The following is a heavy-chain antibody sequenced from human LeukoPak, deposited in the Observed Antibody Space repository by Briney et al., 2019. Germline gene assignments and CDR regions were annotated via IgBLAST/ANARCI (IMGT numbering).Heavy chain of an antibody. CDR2: ISSSGSTI. J-gene: IGHJ6*02. CDR3: ARDVGYCSGGSCRDYYGMDV. D-gene: IGHD2-15*01. CDR1: GFTFSSYW. Sequence: GGSLRLSCAASGFTFSSYWMSWIRQAPGKGLEWVSFISSSGSTIYYADSVKGRFTISRDNAKNSLYLQMNSLRAEDTAVYYCARDVGYCSGGSCRDYYGMDVWGQGTTVTVSS. V-gene: IGHV3-11*01.